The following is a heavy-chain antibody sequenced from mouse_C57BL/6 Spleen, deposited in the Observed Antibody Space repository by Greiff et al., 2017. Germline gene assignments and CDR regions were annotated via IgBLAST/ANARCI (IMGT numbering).Heavy chain of an antibody. V-gene: IGHV2-3*01. J-gene: IGHJ3*01. CDR2: IWGDGST. Sequence: VMLVESGPGLVAPSQSLSITCTVSGFSLTSYGVSWVRQPPGKGLEWLGVIWGDGSTNYHSALISRLSISKDNSKSQVFLKLNSLQTDDTATYYCAKQISTMITTGFAYWGQGTLVTVSA. D-gene: IGHD2-4*01. CDR1: GFSLTSYG. CDR3: AKQISTMITTGFAY.